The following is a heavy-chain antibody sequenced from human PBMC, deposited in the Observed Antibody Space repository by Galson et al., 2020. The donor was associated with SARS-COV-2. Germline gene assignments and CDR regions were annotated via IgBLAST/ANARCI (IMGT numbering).Heavy chain of an antibody. J-gene: IGHJ5*02. CDR2: FDPEDGET. V-gene: IGHV1-24*01. CDR3: ATSTAIAARFWFDP. D-gene: IGHD6-6*01. Sequence: ASVKVSCRVSGYTLTELSMHWVRQAPGKELEWMGGFDPEDGETIYAQKFQGRVTMTEDTSTDTAYMELSSLRSEDTAVYYCATSTAIAARFWFDPWGQGTLVTVSS. CDR1: GYTLTELS.